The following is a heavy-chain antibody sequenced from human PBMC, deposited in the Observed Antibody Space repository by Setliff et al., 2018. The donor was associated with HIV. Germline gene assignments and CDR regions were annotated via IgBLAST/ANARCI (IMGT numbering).Heavy chain of an antibody. CDR3: TRQGRGDPGLATTRLDY. CDR1: GDSFSTSSYF. CDR2: IYYTGFT. D-gene: IGHD1-1*01. J-gene: IGHJ4*02. Sequence: SETLSLTCSVSGDSFSTSSYFWGWVRQSPGKGLEWIGNIYYTGFTYSSPFLKGRVIMSIDTSKSQFSLNLTSVTDSDTAVYYCTRQGRGDPGLATTRLDYWGQGKLVTVSS. V-gene: IGHV4-39*01.